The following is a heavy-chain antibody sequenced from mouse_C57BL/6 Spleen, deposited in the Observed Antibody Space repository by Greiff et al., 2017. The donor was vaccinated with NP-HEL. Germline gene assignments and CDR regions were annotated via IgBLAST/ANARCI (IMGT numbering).Heavy chain of an antibody. V-gene: IGHV1-69*01. CDR1: GYTFTSYW. Sequence: VQLQQSGAELVMPGASVKLSCKASGYTFTSYWMHWVKQRPGQGLEWIGEIDPSDSYTNYNQKFKGKSTLTVDKSSSTAYMQLSSLTSEDSAVYYCARGIGSSSFDYWGQGTTLTVSS. D-gene: IGHD1-1*01. J-gene: IGHJ2*01. CDR3: ARGIGSSSFDY. CDR2: IDPSDSYT.